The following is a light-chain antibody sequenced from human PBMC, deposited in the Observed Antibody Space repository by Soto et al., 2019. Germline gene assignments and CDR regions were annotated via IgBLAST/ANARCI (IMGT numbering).Light chain of an antibody. CDR3: QQRGRWLT. V-gene: IGKV3-11*01. CDR2: DAS. Sequence: EIVLTQSPATLSFSPGQRAALSCRASQSVGSYLAWYQQKPGQAPRLLIYDASHRATGIPARFSGSGSGTDFTLTISSLEPEDFAVYFCQQRGRWLTFGGGTKVEIK. CDR1: QSVGSY. J-gene: IGKJ4*01.